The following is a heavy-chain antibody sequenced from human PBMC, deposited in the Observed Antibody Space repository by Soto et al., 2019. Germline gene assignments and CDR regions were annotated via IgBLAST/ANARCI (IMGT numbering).Heavy chain of an antibody. D-gene: IGHD3-9*01. V-gene: IGHV2-5*02. Sequence: QITLKESGPSLVKPTQTLTLTCTFSGFSLNTSAVGVGWIRQPPGKALEWLALIYWDDDKRYSPSLESRLTITKDTSKNPVVLTMTNMDPVDTATYYCAHLLLRNFDRLPLAYDYWGQGTLVTVSS. J-gene: IGHJ4*02. CDR3: AHLLLRNFDRLPLAYDY. CDR2: IYWDDDK. CDR1: GFSLNTSAVG.